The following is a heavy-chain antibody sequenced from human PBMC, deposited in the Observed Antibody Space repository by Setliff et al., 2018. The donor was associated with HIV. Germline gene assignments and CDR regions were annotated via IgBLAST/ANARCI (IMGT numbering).Heavy chain of an antibody. Sequence: PGGSLRLSCAASGFTFSSYSMNWVRQAPGKGLEWVSYISSSSSTIYYADSVKGRFPISRDNAKNSLYLQMNSLRAEDTAVYYCARVSELLAYYMDVWGKGTTVTVSS. CDR2: ISSSSSTI. CDR1: GFTFSSYS. V-gene: IGHV3-48*01. CDR3: ARVSELLAYYMDV. D-gene: IGHD1-26*01. J-gene: IGHJ6*03.